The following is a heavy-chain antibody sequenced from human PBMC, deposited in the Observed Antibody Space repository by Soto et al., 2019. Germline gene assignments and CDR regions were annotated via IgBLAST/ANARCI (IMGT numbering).Heavy chain of an antibody. CDR3: ARHNYDSSGTAVDV. J-gene: IGHJ6*02. CDR1: GGSISSGCYY. Sequence: SETLSLTCPVSGGSISSGCYYWSWIRQHPGRGLEWIGYIYYTGRTYYNPSLESRVTFSVDTSKNQFSLKLSSVTAADTAVYYCARHNYDSSGTAVDVWGQGTTVTVSS. D-gene: IGHD3-22*01. V-gene: IGHV4-31*03. CDR2: IYYTGRT.